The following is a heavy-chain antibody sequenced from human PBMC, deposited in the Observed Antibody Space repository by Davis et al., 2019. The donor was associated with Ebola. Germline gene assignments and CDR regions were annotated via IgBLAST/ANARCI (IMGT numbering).Heavy chain of an antibody. Sequence: GESLKISCAASGFTFSGSAMHWVRQASGKGLEWVGRIRSKANSYATAYAASVKGRFTISRDNSKNTLYLQMNSLRAEDTAVYYCARDMVQGVMNYYGMDVWGQGTTVTVSS. J-gene: IGHJ6*02. CDR1: GFTFSGSA. CDR2: IRSKANSYAT. D-gene: IGHD3-10*01. CDR3: ARDMVQGVMNYYGMDV. V-gene: IGHV3-73*01.